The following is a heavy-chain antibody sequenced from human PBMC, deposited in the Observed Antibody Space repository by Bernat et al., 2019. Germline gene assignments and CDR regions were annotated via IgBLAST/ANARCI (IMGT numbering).Heavy chain of an antibody. CDR3: TSRVVPEGYCSSANCADV. J-gene: IGHJ6*02. CDR2: IRSKTNNYAP. D-gene: IGHD2-2*01. Sequence: EVQLVESGGVVVQPGGSLRLSCAASGFTFDDYAMHWVRQAPGKGLEWVGRIRSKTNNYAPAYAASVKGRFTISRDVSQNTAYLQMNSLKTEDTAVYYCTSRVVPEGYCSSANCADVWGQGTTVTVSS. V-gene: IGHV3-73*01. CDR1: GFTFDDYA.